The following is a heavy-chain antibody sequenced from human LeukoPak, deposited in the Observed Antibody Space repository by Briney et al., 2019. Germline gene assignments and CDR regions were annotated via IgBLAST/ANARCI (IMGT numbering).Heavy chain of an antibody. CDR2: ISGSSSYI. V-gene: IGHV3-21*01. Sequence: GGSLRLSCAASGFTFSSHSINWVRQAPGKGLEWVSSISGSSSYIYYADSVKGRFTISRDNSKNTLYLQMNSLRAEDTAVYYCARERVKYYYDSSGYVGNWFDPWGQGTLVTVSS. J-gene: IGHJ5*02. D-gene: IGHD3-22*01. CDR3: ARERVKYYYDSSGYVGNWFDP. CDR1: GFTFSSHS.